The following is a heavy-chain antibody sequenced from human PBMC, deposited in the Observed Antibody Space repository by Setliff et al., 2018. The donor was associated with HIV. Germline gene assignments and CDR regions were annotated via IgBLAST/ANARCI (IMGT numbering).Heavy chain of an antibody. CDR2: IYPGDSDT. Sequence: GESLKISCQSSGYSFSSNWIAWVRQMPGEGLEWMGIIYPGDSDTRYSPSSQGQVSISVDMSLNTAYLQWRSLRASDTAMYYCARVMVGAYDAFDLWGQGTMVTVSS. J-gene: IGHJ3*01. V-gene: IGHV5-51*01. CDR3: ARVMVGAYDAFDL. CDR1: GYSFSSNW. D-gene: IGHD1-26*01.